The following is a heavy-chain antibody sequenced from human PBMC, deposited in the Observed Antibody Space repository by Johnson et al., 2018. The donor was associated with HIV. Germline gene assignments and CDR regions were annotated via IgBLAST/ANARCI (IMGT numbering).Heavy chain of an antibody. Sequence: QVPLIESGGGVFQPGRSLRLSCAASGFTFSRYGMHWVRQAPGQGLEWVAVISHDGGNTYYADSVKGRFTISRDNSKNTLYLQMNSLRAEDTAVYYCAKCSIVGATFSDAFDIWGQGTMVTVSS. J-gene: IGHJ3*02. D-gene: IGHD1-26*01. CDR1: GFTFSRYG. CDR2: ISHDGGNT. CDR3: AKCSIVGATFSDAFDI. V-gene: IGHV3-30*18.